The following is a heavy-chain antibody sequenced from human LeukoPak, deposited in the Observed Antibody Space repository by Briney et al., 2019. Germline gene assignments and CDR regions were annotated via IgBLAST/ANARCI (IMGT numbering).Heavy chain of an antibody. CDR2: ISSSSSYI. Sequence: PGGSLRLSCAASGFTFSSYSMNWVRQAPGKGLEWVSSISSSSSYIYYADSVKGRFTISRDNAKNSQYLQMNSLRAEDTAVYYCARSIAAAGSDYWGQGTLVTVSS. J-gene: IGHJ4*02. D-gene: IGHD6-13*01. CDR3: ARSIAAAGSDY. CDR1: GFTFSSYS. V-gene: IGHV3-21*01.